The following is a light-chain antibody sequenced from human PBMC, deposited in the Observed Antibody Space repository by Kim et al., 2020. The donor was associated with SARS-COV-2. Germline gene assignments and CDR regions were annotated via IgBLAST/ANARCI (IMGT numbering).Light chain of an antibody. Sequence: SYELTQPPSVSVAPGKTARITCGGNNIGSKSVHWYQQKPGQAPVLVIYYDSDRPSGIPERFSGSNSGNTATLTISRVEAGDEADYYCQVWDSSSDHWVFGGWTQLTVL. CDR1: NIGSKS. V-gene: IGLV3-21*04. CDR3: QVWDSSSDHWV. CDR2: YDS. J-gene: IGLJ3*02.